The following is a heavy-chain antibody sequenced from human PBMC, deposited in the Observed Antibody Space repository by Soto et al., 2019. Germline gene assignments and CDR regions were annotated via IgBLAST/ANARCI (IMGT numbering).Heavy chain of an antibody. D-gene: IGHD5-12*01. CDR2: IYYSGST. CDR1: GGSISSSSYY. Sequence: SETLSLTCTVSGGSISSSSYYWGWIRQPPGKGLEWIGSIYYSGSTYYTPSLKSRVTISVDTSKNQFSLKLSSVTAADTAVYYCARLEDIQGMDVWGQVTTVTVSS. J-gene: IGHJ6*02. CDR3: ARLEDIQGMDV. V-gene: IGHV4-39*01.